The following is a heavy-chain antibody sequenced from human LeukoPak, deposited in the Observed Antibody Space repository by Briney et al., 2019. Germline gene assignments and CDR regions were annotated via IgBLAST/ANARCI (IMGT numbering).Heavy chain of an antibody. CDR1: GFTFSSYE. D-gene: IGHD5/OR15-5a*01. CDR3: ARASTPGDY. V-gene: IGHV3-48*03. CDR2: ISSSGSTI. Sequence: GGSLRLSCAASGFTFSSYEMNWVRQAPGKGLEWVSYISSSGSTIYYADSVKGRFTISRDNAKNSLYLQMNSLRAEDTAVYYCARASTPGDYWGQGTLVTVSS. J-gene: IGHJ4*02.